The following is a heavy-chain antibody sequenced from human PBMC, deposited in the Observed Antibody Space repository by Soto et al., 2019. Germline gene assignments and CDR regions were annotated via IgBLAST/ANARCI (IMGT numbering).Heavy chain of an antibody. Sequence: SVKVSCKASGGTFSSYTISWVRQAPGQGLEWMGRIIPILGIANYAQKFQGRVTITADKSTSTAYMELSSLRSEDTAVYYCASDNGGYEPGYGYWGQGTLVTVSS. D-gene: IGHD5-12*01. CDR1: GGTFSSYT. CDR3: ASDNGGYEPGYGY. V-gene: IGHV1-69*02. CDR2: IIPILGIA. J-gene: IGHJ4*02.